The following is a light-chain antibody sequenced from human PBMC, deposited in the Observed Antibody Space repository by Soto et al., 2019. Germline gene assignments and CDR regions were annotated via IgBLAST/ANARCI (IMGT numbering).Light chain of an antibody. Sequence: EIVLTQSPGTLSLSAGDRATLSCRASQNINNNYLAWYQQKPGHAPTVLIYGASSRSPGIPDRFSGSGSGTDFTLTISRLEPEDFAVYYCQPYDTSPTFGQGTTVEIK. CDR2: GAS. J-gene: IGKJ1*01. CDR3: QPYDTSPT. V-gene: IGKV3-20*01. CDR1: QNINNNY.